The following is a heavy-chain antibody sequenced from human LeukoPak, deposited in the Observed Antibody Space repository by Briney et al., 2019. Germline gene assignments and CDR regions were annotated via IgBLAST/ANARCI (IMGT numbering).Heavy chain of an antibody. Sequence: EASVKVSCKASGYTFTSYYMHWVRQAPGQGLEWMGIINPSGGSTSYAQKFQGRVTMTRDMSTSTVYMELSSLRSEDTAVYYCARGTGWELLPGGSFNYCMDVWGKGTTVTVSS. D-gene: IGHD1-26*01. CDR1: GYTFTSYY. J-gene: IGHJ6*03. V-gene: IGHV1-46*01. CDR3: ARGTGWELLPGGSFNYCMDV. CDR2: INPSGGST.